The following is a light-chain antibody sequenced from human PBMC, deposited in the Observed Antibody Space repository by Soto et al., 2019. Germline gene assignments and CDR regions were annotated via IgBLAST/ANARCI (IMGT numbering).Light chain of an antibody. CDR3: QQREDWHRA. Sequence: EIVLAQSPSTLSLSPGERATLSCRASQSVSSSYLAWYQQKPGQAPRLLIYGASSRATGIPDRFSGSGSGTDFTLTISSLEPEDFAIYYCQQREDWHRAFGGGTKVEFK. CDR1: QSVSSSY. V-gene: IGKV3D-20*02. J-gene: IGKJ4*01. CDR2: GAS.